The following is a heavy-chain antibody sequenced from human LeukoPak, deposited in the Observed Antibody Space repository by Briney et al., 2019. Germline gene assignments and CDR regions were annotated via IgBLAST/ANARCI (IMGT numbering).Heavy chain of an antibody. Sequence: GGSLRLSRAASGFTFSTYGMHWVRQAPGKGLEWVAFIRYDGSNKYCADSVKGRFTISRDNSKNTLYLQMNSLRAEDTAVYYCAKDERPYYYGSGSHFDYWGQGTLVTVSS. CDR1: GFTFSTYG. D-gene: IGHD3-10*01. J-gene: IGHJ4*02. V-gene: IGHV3-30*02. CDR2: IRYDGSNK. CDR3: AKDERPYYYGSGSHFDY.